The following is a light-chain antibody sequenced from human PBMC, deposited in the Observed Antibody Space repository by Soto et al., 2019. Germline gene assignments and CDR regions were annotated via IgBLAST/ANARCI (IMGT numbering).Light chain of an antibody. J-gene: IGLJ2*01. CDR3: AAGDDIVSGPGVV. Sequence: QSVLTQAPSASGTPGQRVTISCSGSSSNIGSNTVNWYQHLPGTAPKLLIYSDNQRPSGVPDRFSGSKSGTSASLAISGLQSEDEADYYCAAGDDIVSGPGVVFCGVTKLTVL. CDR1: SSNIGSNT. CDR2: SDN. V-gene: IGLV1-44*01.